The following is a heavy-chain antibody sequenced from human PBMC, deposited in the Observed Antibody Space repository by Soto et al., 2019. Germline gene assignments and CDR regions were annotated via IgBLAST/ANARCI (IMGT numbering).Heavy chain of an antibody. CDR2: IYYSGSI. J-gene: IGHJ6*02. V-gene: IGHV4-59*04. CDR1: GFTVSSNF. D-gene: IGHD2-21*01. Sequence: PGGALRLSCAASGFTVSSNFMSWIRQVPGKGLEWIGNIYYSGSIYYNPSLKSRVTVSVDTSKNQFSLKLSSVTAADTAVYYCAREYVVAQSYYYGMDVWGQGTTVTVSS. CDR3: AREYVVAQSYYYGMDV.